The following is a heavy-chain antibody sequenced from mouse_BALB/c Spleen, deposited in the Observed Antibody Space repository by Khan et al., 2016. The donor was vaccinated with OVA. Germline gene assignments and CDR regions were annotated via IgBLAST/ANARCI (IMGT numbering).Heavy chain of an antibody. D-gene: IGHD6-1*01. CDR1: GYTFTNYV. CDR3: AREASSVDFSFPY. V-gene: IGHV1S136*01. J-gene: IGHJ3*01. Sequence: VQLKQSGPELVEPGASVKMSCKASGYTFTNYVMHWVKQKPGQGLEWIGYINPYNAGTRYNEKFKGKATLTSDISSTTAYMELSSLTSEDSAVYYCAREASSVDFSFPYWGQGTLVTVSA. CDR2: INPYNAGT.